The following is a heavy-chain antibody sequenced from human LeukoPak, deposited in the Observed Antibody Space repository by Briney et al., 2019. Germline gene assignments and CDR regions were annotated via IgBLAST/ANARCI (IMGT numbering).Heavy chain of an antibody. D-gene: IGHD5-12*01. CDR2: INHSGST. J-gene: IGHJ6*03. Sequence: SETLSLTCTVSGDSISSGDYYWSWIHQPPGKGLEWLGEINHSGSTNYNPSLKSRVTISVDTSKNQFSLKLSSVTAADTAVYYCARSVATILPGSYYYYYMDVWGKGTTVTISS. CDR3: ARSVATILPGSYYYYYMDV. V-gene: IGHV4-39*07. CDR1: GDSISSGDYY.